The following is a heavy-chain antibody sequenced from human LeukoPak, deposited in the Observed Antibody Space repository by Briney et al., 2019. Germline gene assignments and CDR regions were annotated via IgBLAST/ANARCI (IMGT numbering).Heavy chain of an antibody. J-gene: IGHJ5*02. V-gene: IGHV1-69*05. CDR2: IIPIFGTA. Sequence: SVKVSCKASGGTFSSYAISWVRQAPGQGLEWMGGIIPIFGTANYAQKFQGRVTITTDESTSTAYMGLSSLRSEDTAVYYCARAPRYSSSSSNWFDPWGQGTLVTVSS. D-gene: IGHD6-6*01. CDR3: ARAPRYSSSSSNWFDP. CDR1: GGTFSSYA.